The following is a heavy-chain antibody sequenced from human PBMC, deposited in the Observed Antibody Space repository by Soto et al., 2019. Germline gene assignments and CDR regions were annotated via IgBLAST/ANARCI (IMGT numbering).Heavy chain of an antibody. D-gene: IGHD2-2*01. V-gene: IGHV3-48*03. CDR2: ITPSGNMV. CDR1: GCPFSGYE. Sequence: VGSLRLSCASSGCPFSGYEMHCVRHSPGKGLEWVSAITPSGNMVYYSDSVRGRFTISRDNAKDSVFLQLNSLTAADTAVYYCQGVFVVPPAYLTMDVARQGTTGT. J-gene: IGHJ6*02. CDR3: QGVFVVPPAYLTMDV.